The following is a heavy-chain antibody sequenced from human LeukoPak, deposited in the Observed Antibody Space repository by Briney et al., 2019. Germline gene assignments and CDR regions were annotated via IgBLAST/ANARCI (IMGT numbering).Heavy chain of an antibody. J-gene: IGHJ4*02. Sequence: SETLSLTCTVSGGSISSYYWSWVRQPPGKGLEWIGFVYYTGSTNYNPSLKSRVIMSVDTSKNQFSLKLSSVTAADTAVYYCARDSYYYDSSGYRHFDYWGQGTLVTVSS. D-gene: IGHD3-22*01. V-gene: IGHV4-59*12. CDR3: ARDSYYYDSSGYRHFDY. CDR2: VYYTGST. CDR1: GGSISSYY.